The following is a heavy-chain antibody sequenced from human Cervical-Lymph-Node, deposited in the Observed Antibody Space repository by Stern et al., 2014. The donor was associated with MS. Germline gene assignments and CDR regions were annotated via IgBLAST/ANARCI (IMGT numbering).Heavy chain of an antibody. D-gene: IGHD6-13*01. CDR1: GFTFTSSA. J-gene: IGHJ4*02. Sequence: QLVQSGPEVKKPGTSVKVSCKASGFTFTSSAVQWVRQARGQRLEWIGWIVVGSGNTNYAQKFQERVTITRDMSTSTAYMEPSSLRSEDTAVYYCAAPIAAAGTDYFDYWGQGTLVTVSS. CDR3: AAPIAAAGTDYFDY. V-gene: IGHV1-58*01. CDR2: IVVGSGNT.